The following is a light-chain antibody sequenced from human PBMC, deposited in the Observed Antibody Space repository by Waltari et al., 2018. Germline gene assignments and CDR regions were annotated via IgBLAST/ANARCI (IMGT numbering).Light chain of an antibody. CDR2: RNN. CDR3: AVWDDSLSAWV. V-gene: IGLV1-47*01. J-gene: IGLJ3*02. Sequence: QSVLTQPPSASGTPGQRVTMSCSGGPSNIAHNYVLRYQHLQGTAPRLLMYRNNQRPSGVPGRFSGSKSGTSASLAVSGLRSEDEADYYCAVWDDSLSAWVFGGGTKLTVL. CDR1: PSNIAHNY.